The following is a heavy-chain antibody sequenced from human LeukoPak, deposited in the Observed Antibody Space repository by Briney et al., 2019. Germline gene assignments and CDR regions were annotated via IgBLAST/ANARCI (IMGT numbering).Heavy chain of an antibody. CDR2: ISYDGSNK. D-gene: IGHD3-22*01. V-gene: IGHV3-30*04. CDR1: GFTFSSYA. J-gene: IGHJ4*02. Sequence: GGALRLSCAASGFTFSSYAMHWVRQAPGKGLEWVAVISYDGSNKYYAASVKGRFTISRDNSKKTLYLQMNSLRAEDTAVYYCARYGSDYYDSSGHFDYWGQGTLVTVSS. CDR3: ARYGSDYYDSSGHFDY.